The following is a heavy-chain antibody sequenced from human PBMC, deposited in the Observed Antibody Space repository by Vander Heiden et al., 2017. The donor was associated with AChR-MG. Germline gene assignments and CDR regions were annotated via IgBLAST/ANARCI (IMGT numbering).Heavy chain of an antibody. Sequence: EVQLVQSGAEVKKPGESLKISCKGSGYSFTSYWIGWVRQMPGKGLEWMGIIYPGDSDTRYSPSFQGQVTISADKSISTAYLQWSSLKASDTAMYYCARFSETYCSSTSCSVLDYWGQGTLVTVSS. CDR3: ARFSETYCSSTSCSVLDY. J-gene: IGHJ4*02. CDR1: GYSFTSYW. V-gene: IGHV5-51*01. CDR2: IYPGDSDT. D-gene: IGHD2-2*01.